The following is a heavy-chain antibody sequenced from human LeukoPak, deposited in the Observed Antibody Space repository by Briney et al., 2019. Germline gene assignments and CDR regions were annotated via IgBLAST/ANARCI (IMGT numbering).Heavy chain of an antibody. V-gene: IGHV1-69*05. D-gene: IGHD6-6*01. CDR3: ARGTYSSSLGWFDP. CDR1: GGTFSSYV. J-gene: IGHJ5*02. Sequence: ASVKVSCKASGGTFSSYVISWVRQAPGQGLEWMGGSIPIFGTANYAQKFQGRVTITRDTSASTAYMELSSLRSEDTAVYYCARGTYSSSLGWFDPWGQGTLVTVSS. CDR2: SIPIFGTA.